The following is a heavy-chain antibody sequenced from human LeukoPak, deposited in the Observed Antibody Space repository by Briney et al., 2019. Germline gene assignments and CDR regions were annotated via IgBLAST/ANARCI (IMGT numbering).Heavy chain of an antibody. CDR3: ARGKWDTAYDRDFAPGDV. V-gene: IGHV3-48*04. J-gene: IGHJ6*04. CDR1: GFTFSSYG. D-gene: IGHD3-22*01. CDR2: ISSSGSTI. Sequence: GGSLRLSCAASGFTFSSYGMSWVRQAPGKGLEWVSYISSSGSTIYYADSVKGRFTISRDNAKNSLYLQMNSLRAEDTAVYYCARGKWDTAYDRDFAPGDVWGKGTTVTISS.